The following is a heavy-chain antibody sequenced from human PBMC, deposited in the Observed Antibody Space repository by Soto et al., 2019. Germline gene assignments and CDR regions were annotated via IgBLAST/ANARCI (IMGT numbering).Heavy chain of an antibody. CDR3: AREGDCTNGVCYAY. D-gene: IGHD2-8*01. V-gene: IGHV4-31*03. Sequence: QVQLQESGPGLVKPSQTLSLTCTVSGGSINSDGYSWIWIRQLPGKGLEWIGYIYYSGTTYYNPSLKSRVTMSVDTSKNQFSLKLSSVTAADTAVYYCAREGDCTNGVCYAYWGQGTQVTVSS. J-gene: IGHJ4*02. CDR1: GGSINSDGYS. CDR2: IYYSGTT.